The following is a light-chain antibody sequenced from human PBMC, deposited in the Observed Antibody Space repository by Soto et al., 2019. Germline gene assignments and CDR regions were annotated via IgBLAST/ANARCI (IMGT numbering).Light chain of an antibody. CDR3: QQLESYPSN. CDR2: AAS. V-gene: IGKV1-9*01. Sequence: IQLTHSPSSLPASVRDRVTITCRASQGITSLLAWYQQKPGKAPKLLIYAASTLQSGVPSRFSGSGSGTDSTLTISSLQPEDFATYYCQQLESYPSNFGGGTKVDNK. J-gene: IGKJ4*01. CDR1: QGITSL.